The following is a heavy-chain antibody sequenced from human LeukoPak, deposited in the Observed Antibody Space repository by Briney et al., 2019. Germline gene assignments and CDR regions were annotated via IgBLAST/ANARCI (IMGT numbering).Heavy chain of an antibody. CDR3: TTILSGDYLSPDY. CDR1: GFTFSSYA. CDR2: ISGSGGST. J-gene: IGHJ4*02. D-gene: IGHD4-17*01. Sequence: PGGSLRLSCAASGFTFSSYAMSWVRQAPGKGLEWVSAISGSGGSTYYADSVKGRFTISRDNSKNTLYLQMNSLKTEDTAVYYCTTILSGDYLSPDYWGQGTLVTVSS. V-gene: IGHV3-23*01.